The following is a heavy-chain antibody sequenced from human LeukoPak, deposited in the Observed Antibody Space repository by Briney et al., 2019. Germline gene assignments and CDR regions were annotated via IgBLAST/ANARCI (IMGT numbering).Heavy chain of an antibody. Sequence: GASVKVSCKVSGYTLTELSMHWVRQAPGKGLEWMGGFDPEDGETIYAQKFQGRVTMTEDTSTDTAYMELSSLRSEDTAVYYSATGEGREAPPSYSSSWWSFDYWGQGTLVTVSS. V-gene: IGHV1-24*01. CDR1: GYTLTELS. D-gene: IGHD6-13*01. CDR3: ATGEGREAPPSYSSSWWSFDY. CDR2: FDPEDGET. J-gene: IGHJ4*02.